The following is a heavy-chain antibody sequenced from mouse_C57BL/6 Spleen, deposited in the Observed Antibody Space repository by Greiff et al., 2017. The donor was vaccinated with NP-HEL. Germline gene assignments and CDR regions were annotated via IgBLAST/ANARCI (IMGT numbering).Heavy chain of an antibody. Sequence: VQLQQPGAELVKPGASVKLSCKASGYTFTSYWMHWVKQRPGQGLEWIGMIHPNSGSTNYNEKFKSKATLTVDKSSSTAYMQLSSLTSEDSAVYYCARVGWLEAMDYWGQGTSVTVSS. J-gene: IGHJ4*01. CDR3: ARVGWLEAMDY. V-gene: IGHV1-64*01. CDR2: IHPNSGST. CDR1: GYTFTSYW. D-gene: IGHD1-1*02.